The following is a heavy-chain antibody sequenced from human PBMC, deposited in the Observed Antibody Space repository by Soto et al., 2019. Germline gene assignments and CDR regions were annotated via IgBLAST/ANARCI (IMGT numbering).Heavy chain of an antibody. J-gene: IGHJ4*02. CDR3: ARRYGGTFDY. V-gene: IGHV4-59*08. Sequence: SETLSLTCSVSGSPISSYYWGWFRLPPGQGLQWVGYIYYTGTTSYNPSLKGRVTVSLDTSKNQFSLKLSSVTAADTAVYYCARRYGGTFDYWGQGTLVTVSS. CDR1: GSPISSYY. D-gene: IGHD2-15*01. CDR2: IYYTGTT.